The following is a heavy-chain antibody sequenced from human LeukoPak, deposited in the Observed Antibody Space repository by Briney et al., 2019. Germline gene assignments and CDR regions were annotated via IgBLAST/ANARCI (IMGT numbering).Heavy chain of an antibody. CDR1: GFTFSSYS. J-gene: IGHJ4*02. Sequence: PGGSLRLSCAASGFTFSSYSMNWVRQAPGKGLEWVSSISSSSSYIYYADSVKGRFTISRDNAKNSLYLQMNSLRAEDTAVYYCARASWGDWLFGFDYWGQGTLVTVSS. D-gene: IGHD3-9*01. V-gene: IGHV3-21*01. CDR3: ARASWGDWLFGFDY. CDR2: ISSSSSYI.